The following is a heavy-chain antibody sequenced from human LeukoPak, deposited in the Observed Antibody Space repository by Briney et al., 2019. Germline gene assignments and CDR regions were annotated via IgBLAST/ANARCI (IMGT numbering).Heavy chain of an antibody. Sequence: GGSLRLSCAASGFTFSSYEMNWVRQAPGKGLEGVSYISSSDTTIYYVDSVKGRFTISRDNAKNSLYLQMNSLRAEDTAVYYCARGRSGYDSYYWYFDLWGRGTLVTVSS. CDR2: ISSSDTTI. CDR3: ARGRSGYDSYYWYFDL. J-gene: IGHJ2*01. D-gene: IGHD5-12*01. CDR1: GFTFSSYE. V-gene: IGHV3-48*03.